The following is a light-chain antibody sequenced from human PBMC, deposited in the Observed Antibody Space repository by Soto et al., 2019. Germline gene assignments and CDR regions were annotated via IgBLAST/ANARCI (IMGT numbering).Light chain of an antibody. J-gene: IGKJ4*01. CDR1: QTVSRSA. CDR2: GAS. Sequence: EIVLTQSPGTLSLSPGERATLPCRASQTVSRSALAWYQQKPGQAPRLLIYGASNRATGIPDRFSGSGSGTDFTLTISRLEPEDFEVYYCQQYGNSPFTFGGGTKVEIK. V-gene: IGKV3-20*01. CDR3: QQYGNSPFT.